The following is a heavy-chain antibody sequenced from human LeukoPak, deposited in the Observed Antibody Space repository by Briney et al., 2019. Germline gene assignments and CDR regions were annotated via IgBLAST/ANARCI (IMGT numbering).Heavy chain of an antibody. J-gene: IGHJ4*02. CDR3: ARGLAAAGPPGY. CDR1: GGTFSSYA. CDR2: IIPIFGTA. V-gene: IGHV1-69*06. D-gene: IGHD6-13*01. Sequence: SVKVSCKASGGTFSSYAISWVRQAPGQGLEWMGGIIPIFGTANYAQKFQGRVTITADKSTSTAYMELSSLRSEDTAVYYCARGLAAAGPPGYWGQGTLVTVSS.